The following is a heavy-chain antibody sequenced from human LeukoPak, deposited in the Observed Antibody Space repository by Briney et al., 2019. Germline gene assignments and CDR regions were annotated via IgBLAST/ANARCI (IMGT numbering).Heavy chain of an antibody. CDR1: GFTFSSYA. CDR2: ISGSGGST. D-gene: IGHD5-18*01. CDR3: AKLGGYSYGSFEFDY. Sequence: GGSLRLSRAASGFTFSSYAMSWVRQAPGKGLEWVSAISGSGGSTYYADSVKGRLTISRDNSKNTLYLQMNSLRAEDTAVYYCAKLGGYSYGSFEFDYWGQGTLVTVSS. V-gene: IGHV3-23*01. J-gene: IGHJ4*02.